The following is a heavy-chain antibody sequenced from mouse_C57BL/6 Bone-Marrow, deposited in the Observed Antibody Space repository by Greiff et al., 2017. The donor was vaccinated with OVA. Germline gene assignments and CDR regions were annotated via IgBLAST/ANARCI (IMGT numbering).Heavy chain of an antibody. J-gene: IGHJ1*03. CDR3: ARDVYGRSPYWYFDV. Sequence: QVQLQQSGPELVKPGASVKLSCKASGYTFTSYAINWVKQRPGQGLEWIGWIYPRDGNTKYNEKFKGKATLTVDKSSSTACMGLHSLTSEVSAVYFGARDVYGRSPYWYFDVWGTGTTVTVSS. CDR1: GYTFTSYA. D-gene: IGHD1-1*01. V-gene: IGHV1-85*01. CDR2: IYPRDGNT.